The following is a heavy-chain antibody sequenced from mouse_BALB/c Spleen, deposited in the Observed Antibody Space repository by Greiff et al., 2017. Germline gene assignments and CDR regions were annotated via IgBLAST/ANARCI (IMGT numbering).Heavy chain of an antibody. V-gene: IGHV3-2*02. CDR2: ISYSGST. CDR1: GYSITSDYA. J-gene: IGHJ4*01. Sequence: EVQGVESGPGLVKPSQSLSLTCTVTGYSITSDYAWNWIRQFPGNKLEWMGYISYSGSTSYNPSLKSRISITRDTSKNQFFLQLNSVTTEDTATYYCARFITTRGYAMDYWGQGTSVTVSS. CDR3: ARFITTRGYAMDY. D-gene: IGHD1-1*01.